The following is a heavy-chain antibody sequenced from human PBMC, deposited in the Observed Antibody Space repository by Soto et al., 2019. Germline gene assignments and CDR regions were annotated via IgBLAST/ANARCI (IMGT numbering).Heavy chain of an antibody. D-gene: IGHD1-26*01. V-gene: IGHV4-39*01. CDR1: GGSISSSSHY. CDR2: MSYSGST. CDR3: ANSGSYFSFDY. J-gene: IGHJ4*02. Sequence: SETLSLTCTVSGGSISSSSHYWGWIRQPPGKGLEWIGTMSYSGSTYYNPSLKSRVTISVDTSKTQLSLKLSSVTAADTAVYYCANSGSYFSFDYWGQGTLVTV.